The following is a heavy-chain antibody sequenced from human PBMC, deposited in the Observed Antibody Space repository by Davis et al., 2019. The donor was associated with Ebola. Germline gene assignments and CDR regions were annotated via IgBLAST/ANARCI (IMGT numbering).Heavy chain of an antibody. CDR1: GYSFTSYW. V-gene: IGHV5-51*01. CDR2: IYPGDSET. Sequence: GESLKISCKGSGYSFTSYWIAWVRQMPGKGLECMGIIYPGDSETRYSPSFQGQVTISADKSITTAYLQWSSLKASDTAKYYCAGHFELYAADYWGQGTLVTVSS. CDR3: AGHFELYAADY. J-gene: IGHJ4*02. D-gene: IGHD3-9*01.